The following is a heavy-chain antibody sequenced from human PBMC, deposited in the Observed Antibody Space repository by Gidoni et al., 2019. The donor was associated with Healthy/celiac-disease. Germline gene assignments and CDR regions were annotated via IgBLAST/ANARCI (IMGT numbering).Heavy chain of an antibody. J-gene: IGHJ4*02. CDR2: IYYSGST. Sequence: QLQLQESGPGLVKPSETLSLTCTVSGGSISSSSYYWGWIRQPPGKGLEWIGSIYYSGSTYYNPSLKSRVTISVDTSKNQFSLKLSSVTAADTAVYYCAREGVVPAANYYWGQGTLVTVSS. V-gene: IGHV4-39*07. CDR3: AREGVVPAANYY. D-gene: IGHD2-2*01. CDR1: GGSISSSSYY.